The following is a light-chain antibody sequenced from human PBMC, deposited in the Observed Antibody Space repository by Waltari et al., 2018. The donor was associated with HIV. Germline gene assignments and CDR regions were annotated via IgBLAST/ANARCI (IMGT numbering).Light chain of an antibody. CDR1: QSISNN. CDR2: GAS. V-gene: IGKV3-15*01. Sequence: EIVMTQAPATLSVSPGERATLSCRASQSISNNLAWYQQKPGQAPRLLIYGASTSATGIPARFSGSGSGTEFTLTISSLQSEDFAVYYCQQYNNWPPIPFGQGTRLDIK. CDR3: QQYNNWPPIP. J-gene: IGKJ5*01.